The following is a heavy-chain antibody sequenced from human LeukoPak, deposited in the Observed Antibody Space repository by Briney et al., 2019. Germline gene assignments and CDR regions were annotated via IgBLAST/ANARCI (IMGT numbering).Heavy chain of an antibody. J-gene: IGHJ4*02. D-gene: IGHD6-13*01. CDR3: AREREERGIAAAGTYYFDY. CDR2: IKQDGSEK. V-gene: IGHV3-7*01. CDR1: GFTFSSYW. Sequence: PGGSLRLSCAASGFTFSSYWMSWVRQAPGKGLEWVANIKQDGSEKYYVDSVKGRFTISRDNAKNSLYLQMNSLRAEDTAVYYCAREREERGIAAAGTYYFDYWGQGTLVTVSS.